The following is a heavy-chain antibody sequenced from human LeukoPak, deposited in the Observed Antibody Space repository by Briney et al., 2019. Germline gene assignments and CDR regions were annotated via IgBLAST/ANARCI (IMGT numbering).Heavy chain of an antibody. CDR1: GGSISSYY. V-gene: IGHV4-34*01. D-gene: IGHD3-16*01. Sequence: SETLSLTCTVGGSISSYYWSWIRQPPGKGLEWIGEINHSGSTNYNPSLKSRVTISVDTSKNQFSLKLSSVTAADTAVYYCACSIGGTADYWGQGTLVTVSS. CDR3: ACSIGGTADY. J-gene: IGHJ4*02. CDR2: INHSGST.